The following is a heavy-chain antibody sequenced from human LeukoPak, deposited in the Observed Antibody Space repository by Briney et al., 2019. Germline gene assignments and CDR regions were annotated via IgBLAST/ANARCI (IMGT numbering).Heavy chain of an antibody. D-gene: IGHD3/OR15-3a*01. CDR3: PREGTGYYTDY. CDR1: GFTFSGYG. CDR2: IWYDGSNK. J-gene: IGHJ4*02. Sequence: QPGGSLRLSCAASGFTFSGYGMHWVRQPPGKGLEWVAVIWYDGSNKYYADSVKGRFTISRDNPKNTLYLQMNSLRADDTAVYYCPREGTGYYTDYWGQGTLVTVSS. V-gene: IGHV3-33*01.